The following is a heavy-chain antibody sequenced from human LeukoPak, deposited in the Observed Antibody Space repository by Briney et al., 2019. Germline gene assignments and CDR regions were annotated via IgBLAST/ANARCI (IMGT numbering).Heavy chain of an antibody. CDR2: LSDSGGSR. CDR3: AKGALSLDYVDYRGYPHFFDS. CDR1: GFTFSSCA. D-gene: IGHD4-17*01. Sequence: GGSLRLSCVASGFTFSSCAMSWVRQAPGKGLEWVSALSDSGGSRYYADSVKGRFTISRDNSKNTLYLQMYSLRAEDTAVYYCAKGALSLDYVDYRGYPHFFDSWGQGTLVTVSS. J-gene: IGHJ4*02. V-gene: IGHV3-23*01.